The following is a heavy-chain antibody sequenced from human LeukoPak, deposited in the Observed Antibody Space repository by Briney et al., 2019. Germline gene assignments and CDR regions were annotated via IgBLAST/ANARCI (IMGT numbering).Heavy chain of an antibody. Sequence: PGGSLRLSCAASGFTFFNYWMSWVRQAPGKGLEWVANIDLEGSQRFYVDSLKGRFTISRDNANNLVYLQMNSLRAEDTAVYYCARGCGPRKFIWRWELRRMYYFDYWGQGTLVTVSS. CDR3: ARGCGPRKFIWRWELRRMYYFDY. J-gene: IGHJ4*02. CDR1: GFTFFNYW. D-gene: IGHD1-26*01. V-gene: IGHV3-7*01. CDR2: IDLEGSQR.